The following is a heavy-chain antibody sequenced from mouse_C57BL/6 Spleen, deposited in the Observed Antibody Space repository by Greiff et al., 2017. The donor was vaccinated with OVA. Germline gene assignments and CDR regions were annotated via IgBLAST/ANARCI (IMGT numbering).Heavy chain of an antibody. CDR2: IYPGDGDT. Sequence: QVQLQPSGPELVKPGASVKISCKASGYAFSSSWMNWVKQRPGKGLEWIGRIYPGDGDTNYNGKFKGKATLTADKSSSTAYMQLSSLTSGDSAVYFCARSNGYYFDYWGQGTTLTVSS. V-gene: IGHV1-82*01. J-gene: IGHJ2*01. CDR1: GYAFSSSW. CDR3: ARSNGYYFDY.